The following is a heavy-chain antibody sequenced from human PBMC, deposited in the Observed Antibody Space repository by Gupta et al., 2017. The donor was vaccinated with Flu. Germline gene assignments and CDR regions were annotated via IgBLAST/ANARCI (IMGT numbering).Heavy chain of an antibody. CDR2: ISSSSSTI. J-gene: IGHJ4*02. Sequence: EVQLVESGGGLVQPGGSLRLSCAASGFTFSRYSMNWVRQAPGKGLEWVSYISSSSSTIYYADSVKGRFTISRDNAKNSLYLQMNSLRDEDTAVYYCXRXRELEWXLLVHTIPYYFDYWGQGTLVTVSS. CDR3: XRXRELEWXLLVHTIPYYFDY. CDR1: GFTFSRYS. V-gene: IGHV3-48*02. D-gene: IGHD1-26*01.